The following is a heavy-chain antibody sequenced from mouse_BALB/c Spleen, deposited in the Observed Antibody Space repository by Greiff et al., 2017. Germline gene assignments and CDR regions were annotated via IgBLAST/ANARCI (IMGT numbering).Heavy chain of an antibody. Sequence: EVHLVESGGGLVQPGGSMKLSCVASGFTFSNYWMNWVRQSPEKGLEWVAEIRLKSNNYATHYAESVKGRFTISRDDSKSSVYLQMNNLRAEDTGIYYCTRNDGYHYYAMDYWGQGTSVTVSS. CDR1: GFTFSNYW. J-gene: IGHJ4*01. V-gene: IGHV6-6*02. CDR3: TRNDGYHYYAMDY. CDR2: IRLKSNNYAT. D-gene: IGHD2-3*01.